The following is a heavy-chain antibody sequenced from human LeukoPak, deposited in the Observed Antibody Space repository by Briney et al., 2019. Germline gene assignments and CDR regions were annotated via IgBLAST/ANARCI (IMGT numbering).Heavy chain of an antibody. J-gene: IGHJ4*02. CDR1: GGSISSGGYY. Sequence: SETLSLTCTVSGGSISSGGYYWSWIRQHPGKGLEWIGYIYYSGSTYYNPSLKSRVTISVDTSKNQFSLKLSSVTAADTAVYYCARGGRVYYDSSGYYLDYWGQGTLVTVSS. CDR2: IYYSGST. CDR3: ARGGRVYYDSSGYYLDY. V-gene: IGHV4-31*03. D-gene: IGHD3-22*01.